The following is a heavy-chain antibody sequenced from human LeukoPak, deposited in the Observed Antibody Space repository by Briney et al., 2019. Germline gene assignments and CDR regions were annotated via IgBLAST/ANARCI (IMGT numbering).Heavy chain of an antibody. CDR3: ARDFAWLFDY. CDR2: ISKDGSKE. J-gene: IGHJ4*02. V-gene: IGHV3-30-3*01. D-gene: IGHD3-9*01. CDR1: GFTFSSYA. Sequence: GRSLRLSCAASGFTFSSYAMHWVRQAPGKGLEWVAAISKDGSKEYFADFVKGRFTISRDNSKNTLFLQMNSLRAEDTAVYYCARDFAWLFDYWGQGTLVTVSS.